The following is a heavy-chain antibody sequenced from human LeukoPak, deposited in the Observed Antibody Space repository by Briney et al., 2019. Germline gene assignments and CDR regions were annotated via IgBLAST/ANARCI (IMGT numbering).Heavy chain of an antibody. CDR1: GGSFSGYY. V-gene: IGHV4-34*01. CDR2: INHSGST. D-gene: IGHD5-18*01. CDR3: ARGRVDTAMLY. J-gene: IGHJ4*02. Sequence: SGTLSLTCAVYGGSFSGYYWSWIRQPPGKGLEWIGEINHSGSTNYNPSLKSRVTISVDTSKNQFSLKLSSVTAADTAVYYCARGRVDTAMLYWGQGTLVTVSS.